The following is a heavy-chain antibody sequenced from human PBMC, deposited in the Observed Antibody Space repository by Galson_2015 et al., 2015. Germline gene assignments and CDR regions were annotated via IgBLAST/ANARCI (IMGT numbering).Heavy chain of an antibody. CDR2: IYYSGST. D-gene: IGHD2-2*01. J-gene: IGHJ4*02. CDR3: ARHTRGIVVVPAAADY. Sequence: ETLSLTCTVSGGSISSSSYYRGWIRQPPGKGLEWIGSIYYSGSTYYNPSLKSRVTISVDTSKNQFSLKLSSVTAADTAVYYCARHTRGIVVVPAAADYWGQGTLVTVSS. CDR1: GGSISSSSYY. V-gene: IGHV4-39*01.